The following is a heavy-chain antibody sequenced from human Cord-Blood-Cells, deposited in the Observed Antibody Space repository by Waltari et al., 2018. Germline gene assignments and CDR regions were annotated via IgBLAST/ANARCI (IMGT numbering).Heavy chain of an antibody. CDR3: ARVERGRGATIDY. V-gene: IGHV3-21*01. D-gene: IGHD1-26*01. CDR1: GFTFSSYS. CDR2: ISSSSYI. J-gene: IGHJ4*02. Sequence: EVQLVESGGGLVKPGGSLRLSCAASGFTFSSYSMNWVRQAPGKGLEWVSSISSSSYIYYADSVKGRFTISRDNAKNSLYLQMNSLRAEDTAVYYCARVERGRGATIDYWGQGTLVTVSS.